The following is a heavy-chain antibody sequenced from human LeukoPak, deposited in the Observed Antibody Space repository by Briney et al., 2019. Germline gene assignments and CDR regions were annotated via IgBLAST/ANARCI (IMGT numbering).Heavy chain of an antibody. D-gene: IGHD6-13*01. CDR1: GFNFSDYY. V-gene: IGHV3-11*01. CDR3: ARDGSSWYDKYFDY. Sequence: PGGTLRLSCAASGFNFSDYYMSWIRQAPGKGLEWVSYISSSGSTIYYADSVKGRFTISRDNAKNSLYLQMNSLRAEDTAVYYCARDGSSWYDKYFDYWGQGTLVTVSS. CDR2: ISSSGSTI. J-gene: IGHJ4*02.